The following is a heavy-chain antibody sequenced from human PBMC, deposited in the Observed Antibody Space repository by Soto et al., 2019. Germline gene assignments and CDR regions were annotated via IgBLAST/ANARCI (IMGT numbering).Heavy chain of an antibody. D-gene: IGHD5-12*01. CDR2: ISANDVGT. V-gene: IGHV3-23*01. J-gene: IGHJ4*02. CDR3: AKAKNDYSWHNRSPFDY. CDR1: GFTLRNYA. Sequence: GGSLRLSCEASGFTLRNYAMTWVRQAPGKGLEWVSLISANDVGTYYAESVKTRFTISTGQSRNTVYLHMDSLRADDTAIYYCAKAKNDYSWHNRSPFDYWGPGTLVTVSS.